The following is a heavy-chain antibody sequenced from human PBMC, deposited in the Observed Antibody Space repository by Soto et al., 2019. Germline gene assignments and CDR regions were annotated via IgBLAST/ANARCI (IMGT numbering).Heavy chain of an antibody. J-gene: IGHJ6*04. CDR2: INHSVST. CDR3: ARGSPMYYYDSSGYYYYYGSEV. CDR1: GGSFSGYY. V-gene: IGHV4-34*01. Sequence: SETLSLTCAVYGGSFSGYYWSWIRQPPGKGLEWIGEINHSVSTNYNPSLKSRVTISVDTSKNQFSLKLSSVTAADTAVYYCARGSPMYYYDSSGYYYYYGSEVSGKGNTVNVSA. D-gene: IGHD3-22*01.